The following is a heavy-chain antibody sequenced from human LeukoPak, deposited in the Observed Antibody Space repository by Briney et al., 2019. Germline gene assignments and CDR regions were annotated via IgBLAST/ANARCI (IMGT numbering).Heavy chain of an antibody. V-gene: IGHV4-31*03. CDR2: IYYSGST. D-gene: IGHD2-21*01. CDR1: GGSISSGGYY. CDR3: ARSKTHVAPGAFDI. J-gene: IGHJ3*02. Sequence: PSETLSLTCTVSGGSISSGGYYWSWIRQHPGQGLEWIGYIYYSGSTYYNPSLKSRVTISVDTSKNQFSLKLSSVTAADTAVYYCARSKTHVAPGAFDIWGQGTMVTVSS.